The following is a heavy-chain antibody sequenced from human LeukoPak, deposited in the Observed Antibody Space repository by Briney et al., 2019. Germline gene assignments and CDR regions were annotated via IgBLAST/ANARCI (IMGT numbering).Heavy chain of an antibody. V-gene: IGHV3-23*01. Sequence: GGSLRLSCAASGFTFSSYAMSWVRQAPGKGLEWVSAISGSGGSTYYADSVKGRFTISTDNSKSTLYLQMNSLRAEDTAVYYCAKYYGSGSRHGRPDYWGQGTLVTVSS. CDR1: GFTFSSYA. J-gene: IGHJ4*02. D-gene: IGHD3-10*01. CDR3: AKYYGSGSRHGRPDY. CDR2: ISGSGGST.